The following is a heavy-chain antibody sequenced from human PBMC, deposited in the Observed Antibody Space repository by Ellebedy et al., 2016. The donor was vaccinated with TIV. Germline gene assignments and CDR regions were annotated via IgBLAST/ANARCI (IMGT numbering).Heavy chain of an antibody. CDR1: GFIFSSYW. D-gene: IGHD3-10*01. J-gene: IGHJ4*02. CDR2: INQDGSEK. V-gene: IGHV3-7*03. CDR3: ARAPSGSGKYYYFDY. Sequence: PGGSLRLSCAASGFIFSSYWMSWVRQAPGQGLEWVANINQDGSEKYYVDSVKGRFTISRDNAKNSLYLQMNSLRAEDTAVYYCARAPSGSGKYYYFDYWGQGILVTVSS.